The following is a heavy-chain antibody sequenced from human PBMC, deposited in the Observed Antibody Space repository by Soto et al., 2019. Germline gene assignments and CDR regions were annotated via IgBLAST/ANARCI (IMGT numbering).Heavy chain of an antibody. CDR3: AKDALIAAAGTVDY. Sequence: GGSLRLSCAASGFTFSSYAMSWVRQAPGKGLEWVSAISGSGGSTYYADSVKGRFTISRDNSKNTLYLQKNSLRVEDTAVYYCAKDALIAAAGTVDYWGQGTLVTVSS. CDR1: GFTFSSYA. CDR2: ISGSGGST. J-gene: IGHJ4*02. D-gene: IGHD6-13*01. V-gene: IGHV3-23*01.